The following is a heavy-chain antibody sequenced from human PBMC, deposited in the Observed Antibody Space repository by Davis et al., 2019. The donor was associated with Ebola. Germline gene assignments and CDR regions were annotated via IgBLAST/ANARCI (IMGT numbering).Heavy chain of an antibody. CDR2: IYWDDDK. Sequence: SGPTLVKPTQTFTPTCTFSGFSLSTTGGGVGWIRQPPGKALEWLALIYWDDDKRYSPSLKSRLTITKDTSKNQVVLIMTNMDPVDTATYYCAHSSSWHWGQGTLVTVSS. J-gene: IGHJ4*02. V-gene: IGHV2-5*02. D-gene: IGHD6-13*01. CDR3: AHSSSWH. CDR1: GFSLSTTGGG.